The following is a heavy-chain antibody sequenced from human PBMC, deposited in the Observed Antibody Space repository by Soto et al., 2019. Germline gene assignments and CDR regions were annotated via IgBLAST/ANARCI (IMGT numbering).Heavy chain of an antibody. V-gene: IGHV1-18*01. J-gene: IGHJ4*02. CDR1: GYTFTSYG. D-gene: IGHD2-2*01. Sequence: QVQLVQSGAEVKKPGASVKVSCKASGYTFTSYGISWVRQAPGQGLEWMGWISAYNGNTNYAQKLQGRVTMTTDTPTSTAYRERRSLRSDDTAVYYCARYDDVPAAIMYWGQGTLVTVSS. CDR2: ISAYNGNT. CDR3: ARYDDVPAAIMY.